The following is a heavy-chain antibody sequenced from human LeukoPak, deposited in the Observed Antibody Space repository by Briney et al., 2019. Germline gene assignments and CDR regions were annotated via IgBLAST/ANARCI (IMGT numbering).Heavy chain of an antibody. V-gene: IGHV4-34*01. CDR2: ISHSGST. CDR1: VGSFGAHY. D-gene: IGHD1-26*01. Sequence: PSETLSLTCAVYVGSFGAHYWSWVRQSPGKGLEWIGEISHSGSTNYNPSLKSRVTISVDTSKNQFSLKLNSVTAADTAVYYCVREASGSPDYFDSWGQGTLVTVSS. CDR3: VREASGSPDYFDS. J-gene: IGHJ4*02.